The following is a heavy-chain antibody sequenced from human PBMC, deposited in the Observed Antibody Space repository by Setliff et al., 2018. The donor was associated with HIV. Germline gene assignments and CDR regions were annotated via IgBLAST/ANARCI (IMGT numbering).Heavy chain of an antibody. D-gene: IGHD1-1*01. V-gene: IGHV1-69*13. CDR2: VIPSFATA. Sequence: SVKVSCKASGGTFKNLAIGWVRQAPGQGLEWMGGVIPSFATANYAQKFQGRITITADELTSTVYMDLNSLKSEDSAVYYCANPHDGGAFDVWGQGTAVTVSS. J-gene: IGHJ3*01. CDR1: GGTFKNLA. CDR3: ANPHDGGAFDV.